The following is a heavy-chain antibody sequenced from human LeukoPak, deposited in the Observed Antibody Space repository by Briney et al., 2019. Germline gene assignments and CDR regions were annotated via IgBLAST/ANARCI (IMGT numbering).Heavy chain of an antibody. CDR3: ARGPGYYDSSGLIH. CDR1: GVSFSGYY. D-gene: IGHD3-22*01. Sequence: MASETLSLTCAVYGVSFSGYYWSWIRQPPGKGLEWIGEINHSGSTNYNPSLKSRVTIPVDTSKNQFSLKLSSVTAADTAVYYCARGPGYYDSSGLIHWGQGTLVTVSS. V-gene: IGHV4-34*01. CDR2: INHSGST. J-gene: IGHJ4*02.